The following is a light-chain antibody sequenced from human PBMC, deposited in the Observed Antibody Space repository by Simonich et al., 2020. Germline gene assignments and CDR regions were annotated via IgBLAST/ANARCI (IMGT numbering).Light chain of an antibody. V-gene: IGKV4-1*01. CDR2: WAS. CDR3: QQYYSTPWT. J-gene: IGKJ1*01. Sequence: DIVMTQSPDSLAVSLGERATINCKASQSVLSSSNNKNYLAWYQQKPGQPPKLLIYWASTPESVVPERFRGSGSGTDFTLTISSLQAADVAVYYCQQYYSTPWTFGQGTKVEIK. CDR1: QSVLSSSNNKNY.